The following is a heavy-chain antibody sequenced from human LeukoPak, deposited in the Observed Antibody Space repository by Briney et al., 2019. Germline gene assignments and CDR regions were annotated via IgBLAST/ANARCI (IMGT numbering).Heavy chain of an antibody. Sequence: ASVTVSCKSSGYTFTGYYMHWVRQAPGQGLEWMGWINPNSGGTNYAQKFQGRVTMTRDTSISTAYMELSRLKSDDTAVYYCARLVVPAAMSFDYWGQGTLVTVSS. CDR1: GYTFTGYY. J-gene: IGHJ4*02. CDR2: INPNSGGT. D-gene: IGHD2-2*01. CDR3: ARLVVPAAMSFDY. V-gene: IGHV1-2*02.